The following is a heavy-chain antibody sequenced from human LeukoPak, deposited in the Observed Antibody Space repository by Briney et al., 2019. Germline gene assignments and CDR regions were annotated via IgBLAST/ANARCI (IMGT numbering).Heavy chain of an antibody. Sequence: ASVKVSCKASGYTFTSYGISWARQAPGQGLEWMGWISDYMYNGNTKYAQRLQGRVTMTTDTSTSTAYMELRSLRSDDTAVYYCARLNWGTSNNWFDPWGQGTLVTVSS. J-gene: IGHJ5*02. D-gene: IGHD7-27*01. CDR1: GYTFTSYG. CDR3: ARLNWGTSNNWFDP. CDR2: ISDYMYNGNT. V-gene: IGHV1-18*01.